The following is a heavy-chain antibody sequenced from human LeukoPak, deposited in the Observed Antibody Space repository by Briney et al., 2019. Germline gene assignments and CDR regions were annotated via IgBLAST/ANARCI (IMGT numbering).Heavy chain of an antibody. CDR2: IYYSGST. CDR1: GGSISSYY. CDR3: ARGPRHNIVVPAALGWFDP. J-gene: IGHJ5*02. D-gene: IGHD2-2*01. Sequence: SETLSLTCTVSGGSISSYYWSWIRQPPGKGLEWIGYIYYSGSTNYNPSLKSRVTISVDTSKNQFSLKLSSVTAADTAVYYCARGPRHNIVVPAALGWFDPWGQGTLVTVSA. V-gene: IGHV4-59*01.